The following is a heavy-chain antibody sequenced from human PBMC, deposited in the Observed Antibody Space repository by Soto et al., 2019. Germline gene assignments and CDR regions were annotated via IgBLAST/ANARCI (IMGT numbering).Heavy chain of an antibody. J-gene: IGHJ5*02. CDR3: ARGSYSGYAYNWFDP. CDR2: IGTAGDT. Sequence: GGSLRLSCAASGFTFSSYDMHWVRQATGKGLEWVSAIGTAGDTYYPGSVKGRFTISRENAKNSLYLQMNSLRAGDTAVYYCARGSYSGYAYNWFDPWGQGTLVTVSS. CDR1: GFTFSSYD. V-gene: IGHV3-13*01. D-gene: IGHD5-12*01.